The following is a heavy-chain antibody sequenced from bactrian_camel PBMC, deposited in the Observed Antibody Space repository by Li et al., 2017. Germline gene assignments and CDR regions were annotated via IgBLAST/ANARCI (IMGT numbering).Heavy chain of an antibody. CDR3: ATESSDDLETYYTDDLGFPWTSTEFGY. CDR1: GDTKNYC. J-gene: IGHJ6*01. Sequence: HVQLVESGGGTAQTGGSLRLSCVASGDTKNYCMGWFRQAPGKEREGVATIDTKGSTFYVDSVKGRFTISIDNAKHTLTLQMDSLKPEDTAMYYCATESSDDLETYYTDDLGFPWTSTEFGYWGQGTQVTVS. CDR2: IDTKGST. D-gene: IGHD4*01. V-gene: IGHV3S55*01.